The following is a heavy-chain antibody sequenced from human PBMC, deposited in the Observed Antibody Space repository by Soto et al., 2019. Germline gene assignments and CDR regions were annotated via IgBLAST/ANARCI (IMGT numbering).Heavy chain of an antibody. J-gene: IGHJ4*02. D-gene: IGHD2-2*01. V-gene: IGHV3-30*18. Sequence: QVQLVESGGGVVQPGRSLRLSCAASGFTFSSYGMHWLRQAPGKGLEWVAVISFDGSNKYYADSVKGRFTISRDNSRNTLYLQMNSLRAEDTAVYYCAKERMEQYQLLPFFDYWGQGTVVTGSS. CDR2: ISFDGSNK. CDR3: AKERMEQYQLLPFFDY. CDR1: GFTFSSYG.